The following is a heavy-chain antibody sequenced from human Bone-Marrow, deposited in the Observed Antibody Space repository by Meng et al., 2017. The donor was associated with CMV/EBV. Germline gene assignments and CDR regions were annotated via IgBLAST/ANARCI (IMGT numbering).Heavy chain of an antibody. CDR2: INPNSGGT. J-gene: IGHJ4*02. Sequence: GYTFTGYYMPWVRQAPGQGLEWMGWINPNSGGTNYAQKFQGRVTMTRDTSISTAYMELSRLRSDDTAVYYCARERGSTMVRGVTLGYWGQGTLVTVSS. V-gene: IGHV1-2*02. CDR1: GYTFTGYY. D-gene: IGHD3-10*01. CDR3: ARERGSTMVRGVTLGY.